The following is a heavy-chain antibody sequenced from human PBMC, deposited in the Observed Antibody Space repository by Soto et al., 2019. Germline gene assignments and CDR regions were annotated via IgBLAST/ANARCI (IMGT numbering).Heavy chain of an antibody. V-gene: IGHV3-74*01. D-gene: IGHD2-15*01. J-gene: IGHJ6*02. Sequence: GGSLRLSCAASGFTFSSYLMHWVRQAPGKGLVWVSRINSDVSSTSYADSVKGRFTISRDNAKNTLYLQMNSLRAEDTAVYYCARETIGYCSGGSCYPYYYYYGMDVWGQGTTVTVSS. CDR3: ARETIGYCSGGSCYPYYYYYGMDV. CDR2: INSDVSST. CDR1: GFTFSSYL.